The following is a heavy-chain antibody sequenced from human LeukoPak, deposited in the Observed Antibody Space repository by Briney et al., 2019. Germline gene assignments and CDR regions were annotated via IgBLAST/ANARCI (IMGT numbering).Heavy chain of an antibody. Sequence: PGGSLRLSCTASGFRFSNYWMSWVRQAPGKGLEWVANINPAGSTKLYVDSVKGRFSISRDNAKNSLSLQMSSLTVEDTAVYYCANSHFDWLLGGQGTLVTVSS. CDR3: ANSHFDWLL. V-gene: IGHV3-7*01. J-gene: IGHJ4*02. D-gene: IGHD3-9*01. CDR2: INPAGSTK. CDR1: GFRFSNYW.